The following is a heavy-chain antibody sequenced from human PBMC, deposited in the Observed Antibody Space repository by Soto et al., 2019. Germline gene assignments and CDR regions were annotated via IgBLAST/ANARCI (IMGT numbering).Heavy chain of an antibody. CDR2: SSNSGT. J-gene: IGHJ4*02. CDR3: AILSN. CDR1: GFSISDHY. D-gene: IGHD6-6*01. V-gene: IGHV3-11*01. Sequence: GGSLRLSCAASGFSISDHYMSWIRQAPGKGLEWVSYSSNSGTSYADSVKGRFTISRDNFKNTLHLQMNSLRAEDTAVYYCAILSNWGQGTLVTVSS.